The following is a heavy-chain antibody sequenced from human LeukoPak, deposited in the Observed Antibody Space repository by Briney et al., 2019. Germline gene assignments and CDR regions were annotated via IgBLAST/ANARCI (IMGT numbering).Heavy chain of an antibody. D-gene: IGHD3-22*01. CDR2: ISDTSSAI. CDR1: GFTFSNHS. J-gene: IGHJ6*02. CDR3: ARDSSGNYGMDV. Sequence: GGSLRLSCAASGFTFSNHSMNWVRQAPGKGLEWVSYISDTSSAIYYADSVKGRFTISRDNSKNTLYLQMNSLRAEDTAVYYCARDSSGNYGMDVWGQGTTVTVSS. V-gene: IGHV3-48*01.